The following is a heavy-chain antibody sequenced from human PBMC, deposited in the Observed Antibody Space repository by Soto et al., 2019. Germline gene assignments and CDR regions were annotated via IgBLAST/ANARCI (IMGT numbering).Heavy chain of an antibody. J-gene: IGHJ3*02. CDR3: AKDEPPPERGYSSGWPRLRNAFDI. D-gene: IGHD6-19*01. V-gene: IGHV3-23*01. CDR2: ISGSGGST. Sequence: QPGWSLRLSCASSGFTFISYAMNWVRQAPGKGLEWVSSISGSGGSTYYANTKKGWLTNSSDNSKQTLYLKMNGMRSEAPAVYYCAKDEPPPERGYSSGWPRLRNAFDIWGQGTMVTVSS. CDR1: GFTFISYA.